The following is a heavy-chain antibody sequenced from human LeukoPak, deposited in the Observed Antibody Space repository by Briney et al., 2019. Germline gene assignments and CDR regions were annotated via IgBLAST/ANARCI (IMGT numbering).Heavy chain of an antibody. CDR3: ARLKVVPAAPGYYYYYGMDV. CDR1: GGSISSSSYY. J-gene: IGHJ6*02. D-gene: IGHD2-2*01. V-gene: IGHV4-39*01. CDR2: IYYSGST. Sequence: SETLSLTCTVSGGSISSSSYYWGWIRQPPGKGLEWIGSIYYSGSTYYNPSLKSRVTISVDTSKNQFSLKLSSVTAADTAVYYCARLKVVPAAPGYYYYYGMDVWGQGTTVTVSS.